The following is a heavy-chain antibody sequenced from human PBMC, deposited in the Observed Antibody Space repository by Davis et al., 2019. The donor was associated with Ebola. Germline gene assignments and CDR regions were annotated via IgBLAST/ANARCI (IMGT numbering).Heavy chain of an antibody. CDR2: IIPILGIA. V-gene: IGHV1-69*04. Sequence: SVKVSCKASGGTFSSYAISWVRQAPGQGLEWMGRIIPILGIANYAQKFQGRVTITADKSTSTAYMELSSLRSEDTAVYYCARNIAAATRYFDLWGRGTLVTVSS. D-gene: IGHD6-13*01. CDR1: GGTFSSYA. CDR3: ARNIAAATRYFDL. J-gene: IGHJ2*01.